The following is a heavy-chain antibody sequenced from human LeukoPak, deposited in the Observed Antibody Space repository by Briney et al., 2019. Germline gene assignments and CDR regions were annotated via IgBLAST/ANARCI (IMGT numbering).Heavy chain of an antibody. CDR3: AKESWFGEPSLDH. V-gene: IGHV3-23*01. CDR2: INARATSP. CDR1: GFTFSNYA. Sequence: EGALRLSCAASGFTFSNYAMSWVRQAPGKGLEWLASINARATSPYYADSVKGRFAISRDNSENTLHLQMTSLRADDTAVYYCAKESWFGEPSLDHWGQGAQVTVSA. D-gene: IGHD3-10*01. J-gene: IGHJ4*02.